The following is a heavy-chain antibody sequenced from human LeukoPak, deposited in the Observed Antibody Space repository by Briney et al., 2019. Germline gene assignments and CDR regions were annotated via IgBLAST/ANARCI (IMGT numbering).Heavy chain of an antibody. CDR2: INHSGST. D-gene: IGHD3-10*01. V-gene: IGHV4-34*01. Sequence: PSETLSLTCAVYGGSFSGYYWSWIRQPPGKGLEWIGEINHSGSTNYNPSLKSRLTISVDTSKNQFSLKLSSVTAADTAVYYCARAGSQYYGYWGQGTLVTVSS. CDR3: ARAGSQYYGY. CDR1: GGSFSGYY. J-gene: IGHJ4*02.